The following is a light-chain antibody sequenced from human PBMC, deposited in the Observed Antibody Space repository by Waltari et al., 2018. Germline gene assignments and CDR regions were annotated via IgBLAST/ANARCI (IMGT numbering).Light chain of an antibody. J-gene: IGKJ4*01. CDR1: QTVSTLA. CDR2: STY. V-gene: IGKV3-20*01. CDR3: QQYDGIVVT. Sequence: DIVLKQSPGTLSLSPGDRATLSCRASQTVSTLALSWYQQKPGQPPRVLIYSTYNRATGIPDRFSGSGSGTDFTLTINRLAPEDFAMYYCQQYDGIVVTFGGGTKVEI.